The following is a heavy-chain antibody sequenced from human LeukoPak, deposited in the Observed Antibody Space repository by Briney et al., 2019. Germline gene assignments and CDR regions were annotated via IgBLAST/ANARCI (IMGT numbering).Heavy chain of an antibody. D-gene: IGHD1-26*01. J-gene: IGHJ4*02. CDR1: GYTFTNYV. V-gene: IGHV1-3*01. CDR2: INADNGNT. Sequence: ASVKVSCKASGYTFTNYVMSWVRQAPGHSFEWMGWINADNGNTKYSEKFQGRVTITIDTSASTAYMELSSLRSEDTAVYYCARVRSYLAGYFDYWGQGTLVTVSS. CDR3: ARVRSYLAGYFDY.